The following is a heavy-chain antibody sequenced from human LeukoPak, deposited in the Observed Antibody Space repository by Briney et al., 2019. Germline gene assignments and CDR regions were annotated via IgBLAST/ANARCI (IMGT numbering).Heavy chain of an antibody. CDR3: AREYTLYRSGWFLDY. V-gene: IGHV4-38-2*02. J-gene: IGHJ4*02. CDR2: IYRSGST. CDR1: GYSISSGYY. Sequence: PSETLSLTCTVSGYSISSGYYWGWIRQPPGKGLEWIGSIYRSGSTYYNPSLKSRATISIDTSKNQFSLKLSSVTAADTAVYYCAREYTLYRSGWFLDYWGQGTVVTVSS. D-gene: IGHD6-19*01.